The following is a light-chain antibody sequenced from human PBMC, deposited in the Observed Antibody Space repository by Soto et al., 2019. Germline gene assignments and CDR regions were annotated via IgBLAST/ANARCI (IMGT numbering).Light chain of an antibody. CDR1: QSVSSY. Sequence: EIVLTQSPATLSLSPGERATLSCRASQSVSSYLAWYQQKPGQAPRLLIYDASNRATGIPARFSGSGSGTDFPLTISRLEPEDFAVYYCQQYGSSGTFGQGTKVDIK. CDR3: QQYGSSGT. V-gene: IGKV3-11*01. CDR2: DAS. J-gene: IGKJ1*01.